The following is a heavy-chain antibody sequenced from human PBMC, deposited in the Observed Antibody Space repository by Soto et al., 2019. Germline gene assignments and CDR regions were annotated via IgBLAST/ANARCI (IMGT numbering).Heavy chain of an antibody. CDR2: ISSSSSYI. CDR1: GFTFSSYS. J-gene: IGHJ4*02. Sequence: PGGSLRLSCAASGFTFSSYSMNWVRQAPGKGLEWVSSISSSSSYIYYADSVKGRFTISRDNAKNSLYLQMNSLRAEDTAVYYCAREGPDKTIFGVVMPGQYFDYWGQGTLVTVSS. D-gene: IGHD3-3*01. CDR3: AREGPDKTIFGVVMPGQYFDY. V-gene: IGHV3-21*01.